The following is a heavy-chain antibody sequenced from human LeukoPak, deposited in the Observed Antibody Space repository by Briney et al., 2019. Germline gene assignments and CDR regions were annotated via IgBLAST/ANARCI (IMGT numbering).Heavy chain of an antibody. CDR3: AKDWELGS. Sequence: WETLSLTCTVSGGSISSYYWSWIRIRQPAGKGLEWIGRIHSSGNTNYNPSLKGRVTMSVDTSKNQFSLSLTSVTAADTAVYYCAKDWELGSWGQGTLATISS. CDR1: GGSISSYY. D-gene: IGHD1-26*01. J-gene: IGHJ5*02. CDR2: IHSSGNT. V-gene: IGHV4-4*07.